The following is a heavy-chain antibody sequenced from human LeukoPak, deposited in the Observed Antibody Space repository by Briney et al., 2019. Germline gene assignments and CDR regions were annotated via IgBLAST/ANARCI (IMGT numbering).Heavy chain of an antibody. J-gene: IGHJ4*02. V-gene: IGHV3-48*03. Sequence: GGSLRLSCAASGFTFSSYEMNWVRQAPGKGLEWVSYISSSGSTIYYADSVKGRFTISRDNAKNSLYLQMNSLRAEDTAVYYCASPGRFLEWLPYWGQGTLVTVS. CDR1: GFTFSSYE. CDR3: ASPGRFLEWLPY. CDR2: ISSSGSTI. D-gene: IGHD3-3*01.